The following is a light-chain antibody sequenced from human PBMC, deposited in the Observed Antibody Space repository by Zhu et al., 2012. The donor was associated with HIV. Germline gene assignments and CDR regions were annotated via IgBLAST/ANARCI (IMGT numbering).Light chain of an antibody. J-gene: IGKJ2*01. CDR3: QQYNNWPPYT. CDR2: GAS. V-gene: IGKV3-15*01. Sequence: EIVMTQSPATLSVSPGERATLSCRASQSVSSNLAWYQQKPGQAPRLLIYGASTRATGIPARFSGSGSGTEFTLTISSLQSEDFVVYYCQQYNNWPPYTFGLGDQDWRSN. CDR1: QSVSSN.